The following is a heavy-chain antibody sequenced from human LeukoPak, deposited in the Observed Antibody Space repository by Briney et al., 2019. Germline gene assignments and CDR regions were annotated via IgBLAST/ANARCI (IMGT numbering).Heavy chain of an antibody. CDR3: ARRMYYYDSSGYYPTDAFDI. V-gene: IGHV1-69*13. CDR2: IIPIFGTA. CDR1: GGTFSSYA. D-gene: IGHD3-22*01. J-gene: IGHJ3*02. Sequence: SVKVSCKASGGTFSSYAISWVRQAPGQGLEWMGGIIPIFGTANYAQKFQGRVTITADESTSTAYMELSSLRSEDTAVYYCARRMYYYDSSGYYPTDAFDIWGQGTMVTASS.